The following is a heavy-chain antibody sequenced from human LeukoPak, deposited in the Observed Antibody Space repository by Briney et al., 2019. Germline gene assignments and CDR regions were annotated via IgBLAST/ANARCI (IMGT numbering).Heavy chain of an antibody. CDR3: ARRRKDYGAADY. D-gene: IGHD4-17*01. Sequence: PSETLSLTCTVSGGSITSSDYYWGWIRQPPGKGLEWIGSTYYNPSLKSRISISVDTSKNEFSLKLRSVTAADTAVYYCARRRKDYGAADYWGQGTLVTVSS. J-gene: IGHJ4*02. CDR1: GGSITSSDYY. CDR2: T. V-gene: IGHV4-39*01.